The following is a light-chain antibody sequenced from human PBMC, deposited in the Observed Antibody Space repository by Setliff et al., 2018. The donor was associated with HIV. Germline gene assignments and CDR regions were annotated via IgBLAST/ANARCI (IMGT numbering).Light chain of an antibody. J-gene: IGLJ1*01. CDR1: STDVGTYNL. CDR2: EVS. CDR3: CSYASGSTSLFV. V-gene: IGLV2-23*02. Sequence: QSALTQPASVSGSPGQSITISCTGTSTDVGTYNLVSWYQQHPGKAPKVMIYEVSKRPSGICNRFSGSKSGNTASLTISGLQPEDESDYYCCSYASGSTSLFVFGTGTKVTVL.